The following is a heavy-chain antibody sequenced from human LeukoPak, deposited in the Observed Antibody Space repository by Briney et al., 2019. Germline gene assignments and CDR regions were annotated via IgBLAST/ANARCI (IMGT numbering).Heavy chain of an antibody. CDR1: GGSISSGDYY. J-gene: IGHJ3*02. V-gene: IGHV4-30-4*01. CDR3: AREHYDFWSGYFGLSNLSDAFDI. D-gene: IGHD3-3*01. CDR2: IYYSGST. Sequence: SETLSLTCTVSGGSISSGDYYWSWIRQPPGKGLEWIGYIYYSGSTYYNPSLKSRVTISVDTSKNQFSLKLSSVTAADTAVYYCAREHYDFWSGYFGLSNLSDAFDIWGQGTMVTVSS.